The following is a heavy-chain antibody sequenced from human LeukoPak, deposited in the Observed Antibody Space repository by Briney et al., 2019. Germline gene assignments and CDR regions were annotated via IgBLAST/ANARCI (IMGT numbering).Heavy chain of an antibody. CDR1: GFTFSSYG. D-gene: IGHD1-1*01. V-gene: IGHV3-30*18. Sequence: GGSLRLSCAASGFTFSSYGMHWVRQAPGKGLEWVAVISYDGSNKYYADSVKGRFTISRDNSKNTLYLQMNSLRAEDTAVYYCAKGDNPYYFDYWGQGTLVTVSP. J-gene: IGHJ4*02. CDR3: AKGDNPYYFDY. CDR2: ISYDGSNK.